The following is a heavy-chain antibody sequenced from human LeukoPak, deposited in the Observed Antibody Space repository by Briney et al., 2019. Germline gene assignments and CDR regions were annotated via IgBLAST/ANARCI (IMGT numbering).Heavy chain of an antibody. CDR1: GFTFSTYA. CDR2: ISYDGSNK. V-gene: IGHV3-30-3*01. CDR3: ARALDEGARFDY. J-gene: IGHJ4*02. Sequence: GGSLRLSCAASGFTFSTYAMHWVRQAPGKGLEWVAVISYDGSNKYYADSVKGRFTISRDNSKTSLYLQMNSLRAEDTAVYYCARALDEGARFDYWGQGTLVTVSS.